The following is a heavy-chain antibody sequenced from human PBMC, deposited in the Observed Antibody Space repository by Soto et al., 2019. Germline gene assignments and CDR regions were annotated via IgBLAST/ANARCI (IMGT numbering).Heavy chain of an antibody. Sequence: SETLSLTCTVSGGSMSEYFWSWIRQSPGKGLEWIGYVYYLGSTDYNPSLKSRVTISVDTSKRQFSLKLSSVTVVDTAVYYCARDGYDGSGSPYPAYWGPGAQVTVSS. CDR1: GGSMSEYF. V-gene: IGHV4-59*01. CDR3: ARDGYDGSGSPYPAY. J-gene: IGHJ4*02. CDR2: VYYLGST. D-gene: IGHD3-10*01.